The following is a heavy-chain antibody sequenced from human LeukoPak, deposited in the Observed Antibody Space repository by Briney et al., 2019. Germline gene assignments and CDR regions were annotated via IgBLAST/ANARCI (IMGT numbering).Heavy chain of an antibody. J-gene: IGHJ6*02. CDR2: ISWNSGSI. CDR1: GFTFDDYA. D-gene: IGHD1-26*01. CDR3: AKETGDYGLDV. Sequence: PGGSLRLSCAASGFTFDDYAMDWVRQVPGKGLEWVSGISWNSGSIGYADSVKGRFTISRDNAKNSLYLQMNSLRAEDTAFYYCAKETGDYGLDVWGQGTTVTVSS. V-gene: IGHV3-9*01.